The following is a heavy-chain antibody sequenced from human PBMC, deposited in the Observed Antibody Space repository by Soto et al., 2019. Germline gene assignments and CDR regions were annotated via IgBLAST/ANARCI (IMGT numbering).Heavy chain of an antibody. J-gene: IGHJ4*02. CDR3: ARGLVGSLDY. CDR2: IYYSGST. D-gene: IGHD1-26*01. Sequence: PSETLSLTCTVSGGSVSSGSYYWSWIRQPPGKGLEWIGYIYYSGSTNYNPSLKSRVTISVDTSKNQFSLKLSSATAADTAVYYCARGLVGSLDYWGQGTLVTVSS. V-gene: IGHV4-61*01. CDR1: GGSVSSGSYY.